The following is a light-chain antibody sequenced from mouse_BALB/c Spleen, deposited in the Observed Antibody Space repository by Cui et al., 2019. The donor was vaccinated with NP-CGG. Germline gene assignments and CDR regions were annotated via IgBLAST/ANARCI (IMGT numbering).Light chain of an antibody. Sequence: QAVVTQQSALTTSPGKTVTLTCRSSTGAVTTSNYANWVQEKPDHLFTGLIGGTNNRAPGVSARFSGSLIGDKAALTITGAQTEDEAIYFCALWYSNHWVFGGGTKLTVL. CDR2: GTN. J-gene: IGLJ1*01. V-gene: IGLV1*01. CDR3: ALWYSNHWV. CDR1: TGAVTTSNY.